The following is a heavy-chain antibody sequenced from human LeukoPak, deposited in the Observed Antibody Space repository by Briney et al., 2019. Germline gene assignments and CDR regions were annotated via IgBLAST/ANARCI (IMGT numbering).Heavy chain of an antibody. D-gene: IGHD6-19*01. V-gene: IGHV3-23*01. J-gene: IGHJ4*02. CDR2: ISGSGGST. CDR1: GFTFSSYA. Sequence: GGSLRLSCAASGFTFSSYAMSWVRQAPGKGLEWISAISGSGGSTYYADSVKGRFTISRDNSRNTLYLQMNSLRAEDTAVYYCAKVHSSGWYEVDCWGQGTLVTVSS. CDR3: AKVHSSGWYEVDC.